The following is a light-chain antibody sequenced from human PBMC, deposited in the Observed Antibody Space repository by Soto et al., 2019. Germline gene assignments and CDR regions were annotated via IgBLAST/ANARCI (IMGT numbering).Light chain of an antibody. V-gene: IGKV1-5*01. CDR1: QTISVS. Sequence: IQMTQSPSTLSASVGDPVTTPSRATQTISVSLAWNRQKPGKAPNLLIYDASTLQEGVPSRFSGSGSGTEFTLTVTRLQPDDFATYFCQQYDKYSTFGHGTKVDVK. CDR2: DAS. CDR3: QQYDKYST. J-gene: IGKJ1*01.